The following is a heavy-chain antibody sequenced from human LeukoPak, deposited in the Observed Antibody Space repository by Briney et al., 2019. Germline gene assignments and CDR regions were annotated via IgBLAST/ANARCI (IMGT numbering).Heavy chain of an antibody. V-gene: IGHV4-38-2*02. D-gene: IGHD2-21*01. J-gene: IGHJ4*02. CDR2: MYHSGIT. CDR3: ARVYSLVRQYFDY. CDR1: GYSIRSGYY. Sequence: SETLSLXCTVSGYSIRSGYYWGWIRQPPGKGLEWIGTMYHSGITYYNPSLKSRVTISVDTSKNQFSLKLSSVTAADTAVYYCARVYSLVRQYFDYWGQGTLVTVSS.